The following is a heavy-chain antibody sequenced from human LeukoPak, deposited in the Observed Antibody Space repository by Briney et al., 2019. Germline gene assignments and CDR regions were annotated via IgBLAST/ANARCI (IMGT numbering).Heavy chain of an antibody. CDR2: INHSGST. V-gene: IGHV4-34*01. D-gene: IGHD6-19*01. Sequence: PSETLSLTCAVYGGSFSGYYWSWIRQPPGKGLEWIGEINHSGSTNYNPSLKSRVTISVDTSKNQFSLELSSVTAADTAMYYCARRAGTVDYWGQGTLVTVSS. CDR3: ARRAGTVDY. CDR1: GGSFSGYY. J-gene: IGHJ4*02.